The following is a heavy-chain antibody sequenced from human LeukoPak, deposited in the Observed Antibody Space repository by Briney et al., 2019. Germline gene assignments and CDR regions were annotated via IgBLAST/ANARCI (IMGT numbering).Heavy chain of an antibody. V-gene: IGHV3-21*05. CDR3: ARALQDYGDYVDAFDI. Sequence: GGSLRLSCAASGFAFSTYWMSWVRQAPGKGLEWVSYISDSSGYIYYADSVKGRFTISRDNARNSLYLQMNSLRAEDTAVYYCARALQDYGDYVDAFDIWGQGTMVTVSS. CDR1: GFAFSTYW. J-gene: IGHJ3*02. CDR2: ISDSSGYI. D-gene: IGHD4-17*01.